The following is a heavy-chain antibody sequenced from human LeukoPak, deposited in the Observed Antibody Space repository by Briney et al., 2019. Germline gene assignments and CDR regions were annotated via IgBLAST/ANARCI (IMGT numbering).Heavy chain of an antibody. CDR3: ARVWVTLGTAAGLDY. CDR1: GFTFSSYS. Sequence: PGGSLRLSCAASGFTFSSYSMNWVRQAPGKGLEWVSSISSSSSYIYYADSVKGRFTISRDNAKNSLYLQMNSLRAEDTAVYYCARVWVTLGTAAGLDYWGQGTLVTVSS. V-gene: IGHV3-21*03. CDR2: ISSSSSYI. J-gene: IGHJ4*02. D-gene: IGHD6-13*01.